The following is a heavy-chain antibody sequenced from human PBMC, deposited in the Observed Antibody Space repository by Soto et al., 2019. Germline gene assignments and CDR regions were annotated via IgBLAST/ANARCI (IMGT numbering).Heavy chain of an antibody. V-gene: IGHV4-30-2*01. D-gene: IGHD1-7*01. Sequence: QMRLQESGSGLVKPSQTLSLTCAVSGGSISSGGYAWNWIRQPPGKGLEWIGYIYHSGYTSYNPSLKNPVPISVDKSTNHFSLTLSFVTAADTAVDDCARESRTGNYVDPWGQGTLVTVSS. CDR1: GGSISSGGYA. J-gene: IGHJ5*02. CDR2: IYHSGYT. CDR3: ARESRTGNYVDP.